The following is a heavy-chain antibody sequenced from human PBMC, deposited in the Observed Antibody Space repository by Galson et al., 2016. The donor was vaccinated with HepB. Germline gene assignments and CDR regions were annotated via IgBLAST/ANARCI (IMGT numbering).Heavy chain of an antibody. V-gene: IGHV3-30*03. Sequence: SLRLSCAASGFTFSRYGMLWVRQAPGKGLQWVAHISYDGSRKYYADSVKGRFTISRDNSKNTLFLQMSSLHQGPIGLPPGTLLQEHLWG. CDR2: ISYDGSRK. CDR1: GFTFSRYG. J-gene: IGHJ6*01. CDR3: TLLQEHL.